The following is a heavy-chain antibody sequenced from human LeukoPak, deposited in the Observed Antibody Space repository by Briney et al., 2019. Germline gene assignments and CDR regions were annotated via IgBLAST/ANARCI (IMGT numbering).Heavy chain of an antibody. D-gene: IGHD5-24*01. CDR2: IYYSGST. CDR3: ARERGRWLQFYDAYDI. J-gene: IGHJ3*02. Sequence: SETLSLTCTVSGGSISSYYWSWIRQPPGKGLEWIGYIYYSGSTNYNPSLKSRVTISVDTSKNQFSLKLSSVTAADTAVYYCARERGRWLQFYDAYDIWGQGTMVTVSS. V-gene: IGHV4-59*01. CDR1: GGSISSYY.